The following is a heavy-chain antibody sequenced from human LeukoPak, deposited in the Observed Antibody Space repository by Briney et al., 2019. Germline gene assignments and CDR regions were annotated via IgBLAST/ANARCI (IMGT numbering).Heavy chain of an antibody. CDR1: GFTFSSYG. D-gene: IGHD3-22*01. J-gene: IGHJ6*02. CDR2: ISYDGSNK. CDR3: AKSRRLYYYDSSGCYRSNYGMDV. V-gene: IGHV3-30*18. Sequence: GRSLRLSCAASGFTFSSYGMHWVRQAPGKGLEWVAVISYDGSNKYYADSVKGRFTISRDNSKNTLYLQMNSLRAEDTAVYYCAKSRRLYYYDSSGCYRSNYGMDVWGQGTTVTVSS.